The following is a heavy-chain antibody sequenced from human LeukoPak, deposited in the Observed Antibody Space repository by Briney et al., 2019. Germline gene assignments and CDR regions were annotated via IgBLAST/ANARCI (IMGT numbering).Heavy chain of an antibody. CDR3: AKVSTTSCYGWNDY. CDR1: GFTFSSYS. J-gene: IGHJ4*02. Sequence: PGGSLRLSCAASGFTFSSYSMHWVRQAPGKGLEWVSGISDSEGNTYYADSVKGRFTISRDKSKSTLYLQMNSLSADDTAVYYCAKVSTTSCYGWNDYWGQGTLVTVSS. CDR2: ISDSEGNT. D-gene: IGHD2-2*01. V-gene: IGHV3-23*01.